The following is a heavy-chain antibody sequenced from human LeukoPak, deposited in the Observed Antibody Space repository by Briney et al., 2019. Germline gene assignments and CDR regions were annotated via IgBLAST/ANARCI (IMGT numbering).Heavy chain of an antibody. CDR3: ARRELEQGSGYYSHNWFDP. Sequence: SETLSLTCTVSGGSISSYYWSWIRQPPGKGLEWIGYIYTSGSTNYNPSLKSRVTISVDTSKNQFSLKLSSLTAADTAVYYCARRELEQGSGYYSHNWFDPWGQGTLVTVSS. CDR2: IYTSGST. V-gene: IGHV4-4*09. CDR1: GGSISSYY. D-gene: IGHD3-22*01. J-gene: IGHJ5*02.